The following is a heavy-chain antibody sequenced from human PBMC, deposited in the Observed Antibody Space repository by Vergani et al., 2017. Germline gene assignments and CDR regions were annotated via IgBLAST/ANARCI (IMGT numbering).Heavy chain of an antibody. CDR2: IKSDGSIT. Sequence: CEGSGFSFSGYWMHWVRQSPEKGLVWVSRIKSDGSITNYADSVKGRFTISRDNAKNTLYLEMNSLRGHDTARYYCVRARCSGPCFMSNWFDSWGQGTLVTVSS. CDR3: VRARCSGPCFMSNWFDS. J-gene: IGHJ5*01. CDR1: GFSFSGYW. V-gene: IGHV3-74*01. D-gene: IGHD5-12*01.